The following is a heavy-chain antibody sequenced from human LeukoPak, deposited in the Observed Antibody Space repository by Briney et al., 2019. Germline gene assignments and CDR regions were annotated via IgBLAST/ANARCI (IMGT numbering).Heavy chain of an antibody. J-gene: IGHJ4*02. CDR2: ISYDGSNK. CDR1: GFTFSSYA. Sequence: GGSLRLSCAASGFTFSSYAMHWVRQAPGKGLEWVAVISYDGSNKYYADSVKGRFTISRDNAKNSLYLQMNSLRAEDTAVYYCARHLAYCGGDCPPASSRSFDYWGQGTLVTASS. V-gene: IGHV3-30-3*01. D-gene: IGHD2-21*02. CDR3: ARHLAYCGGDCPPASSRSFDY.